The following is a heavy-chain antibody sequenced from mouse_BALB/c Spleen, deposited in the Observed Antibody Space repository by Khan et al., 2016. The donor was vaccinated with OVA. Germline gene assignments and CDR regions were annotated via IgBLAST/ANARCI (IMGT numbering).Heavy chain of an antibody. CDR3: ARQPYYHYNIMDY. D-gene: IGHD2-10*01. Sequence: VELVESGPGLVAPSQSLSITCTISGFSLTNYGVHWVRQPPGKGLEWLVVIWSDGSTTYNSALKSRLTISKDNSKSQVFLKMNSLQTDDTVVYFCARQPYYHYNIMDYWGQGTSVTVSS. J-gene: IGHJ4*01. CDR1: GFSLTNYG. CDR2: IWSDGST. V-gene: IGHV2-6-1*01.